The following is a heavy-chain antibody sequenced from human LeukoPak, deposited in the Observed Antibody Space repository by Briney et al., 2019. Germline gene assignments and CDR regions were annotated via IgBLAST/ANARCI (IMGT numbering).Heavy chain of an antibody. J-gene: IGHJ3*02. CDR1: GFTFSSYS. CDR3: ARDPPTYYYGSGRGAFDI. D-gene: IGHD3-10*01. CDR2: ISSSSSYI. V-gene: IGHV3-21*01. Sequence: GGSLRLSCAASGFTFSSYSMNWVRQAPGKGLEWVSSISSSSSYIYYADSVKGRFTISRDNAKHSLYLQMYSLRAEDTAVYYCARDPPTYYYGSGRGAFDIWGQGTMVTVSS.